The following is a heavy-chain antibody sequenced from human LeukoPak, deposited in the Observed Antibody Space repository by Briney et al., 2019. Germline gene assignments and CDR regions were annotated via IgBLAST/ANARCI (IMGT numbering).Heavy chain of an antibody. CDR3: ARQAVATSWYYFDY. D-gene: IGHD5-12*01. V-gene: IGHV3-64*01. CDR1: GFTFSSYA. J-gene: IGHJ4*02. Sequence: GSLRLSCAASGFTFSSYAMHWVRQAPGKGLEYVSAISSNGGSTYYANSVKGRFTISRDNSKNTLYLQMNSLRAEDTAVYYCARQAVATSWYYFDYWGQGTLVTVSS. CDR2: ISSNGGST.